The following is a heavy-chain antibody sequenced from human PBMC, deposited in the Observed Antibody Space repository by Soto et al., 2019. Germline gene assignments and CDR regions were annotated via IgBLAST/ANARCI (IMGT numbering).Heavy chain of an antibody. CDR2: IIPIFGTA. D-gene: IGHD1-20*01. J-gene: IGHJ4*02. V-gene: IGHV1-69*13. CDR3: ARSRITGKTWTFDH. Sequence: GASVEVSCKXSGGTFSSYAISWVRQAPGQGLEWMGGIIPIFGTANYAQKFQGRVTITADESTSTAYMELSSLRSEDSAMYYCARSRITGKTWTFDHWGQGTLVTVSS. CDR1: GGTFSSYA.